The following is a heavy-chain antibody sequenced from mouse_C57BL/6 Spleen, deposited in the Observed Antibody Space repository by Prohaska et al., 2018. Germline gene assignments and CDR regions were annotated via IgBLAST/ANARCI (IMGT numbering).Heavy chain of an antibody. Sequence: QVQLQQSGAELVRPGASVTLSCKASGYTFTDYEMHWVKQTPVHGLDWIGSIDPETGGTAYNQKFKGKAILTADKASSTAYMGLRSLRCEDSAVYYCTRRADDYGNYGWYFDVWGTGTTVTVAS. J-gene: IGHJ1*03. V-gene: IGHV1-15*01. D-gene: IGHD2-1*01. CDR3: TRRADDYGNYGWYFDV. CDR2: IDPETGGT. CDR1: GYTFTDYE.